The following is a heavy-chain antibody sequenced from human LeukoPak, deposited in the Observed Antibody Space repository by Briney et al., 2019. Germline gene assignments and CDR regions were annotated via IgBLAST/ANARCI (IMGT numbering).Heavy chain of an antibody. CDR3: ARGNPLSWPGKPKPLDY. Sequence: GASVKVSCKASGGTFSSYAISWVRQAPGQGLEWMGGIIPIFGTANYAQKFQGRVTITADESTSTAYMELSSLRSEDTAVYYCARGNPLSWPGKPKPLDYWGQGTLVTVSS. D-gene: IGHD1-14*01. V-gene: IGHV1-69*13. J-gene: IGHJ4*02. CDR1: GGTFSSYA. CDR2: IIPIFGTA.